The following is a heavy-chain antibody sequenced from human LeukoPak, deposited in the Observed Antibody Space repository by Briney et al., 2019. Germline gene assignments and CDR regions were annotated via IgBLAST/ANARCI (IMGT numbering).Heavy chain of an antibody. D-gene: IGHD3-10*01. CDR2: VRYDGNDK. V-gene: IGHV3-30*02. CDR3: AKDLMRDRWFGES. Sequence: GGSLRLSCAASGFTFSYYGMYWVRQAPGKRLEWVAFVRYDGNDKYYADSVKGRFTISRDDFKNTLYLQMNSLTPEDTAVYYCAKDLMRDRWFGESWGQGTLVTVSS. J-gene: IGHJ5*02. CDR1: GFTFSYYG.